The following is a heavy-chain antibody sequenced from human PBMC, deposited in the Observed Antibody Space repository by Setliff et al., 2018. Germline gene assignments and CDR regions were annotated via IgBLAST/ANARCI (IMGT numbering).Heavy chain of an antibody. V-gene: IGHV1-46*01. CDR2: INPSGGST. CDR1: GYTFTSYY. J-gene: IGHJ4*02. CDR3: ARDEGSGWYVGY. D-gene: IGHD6-19*01. Sequence: ASVKVSCKASGYTFTSYYMHWVRQAPGQGLEWLGIINPSGGSTSYAQKSQGRVTMTRDTSTSTVYMELSSLRSEDTAVYYCARDEGSGWYVGYWGQGTLVTVSS.